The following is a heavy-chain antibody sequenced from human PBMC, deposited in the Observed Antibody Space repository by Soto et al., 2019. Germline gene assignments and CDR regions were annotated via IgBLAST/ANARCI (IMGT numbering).Heavy chain of an antibody. D-gene: IGHD2-21*02. CDR1: GYTFTSYG. CDR2: ISAYNGNT. Sequence: QVQLVQSGAEVKKPGASVKVSCKASGYTFTSYGISWVRQAPGQGLEWMGWISAYNGNTNYAQKLQGRVTMTTDTSTSTAYMELRSLRSDDTAVYYCARDLDIVVVTAIRKFDYWGQGTLVTVSS. V-gene: IGHV1-18*01. CDR3: ARDLDIVVVTAIRKFDY. J-gene: IGHJ4*02.